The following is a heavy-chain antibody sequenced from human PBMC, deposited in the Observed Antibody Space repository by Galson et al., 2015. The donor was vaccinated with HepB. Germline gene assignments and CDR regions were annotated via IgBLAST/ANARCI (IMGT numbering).Heavy chain of an antibody. V-gene: IGHV3-30*18. D-gene: IGHD3-10*01. Sequence: SLRLSCAASGFTFSGYGMHWVRQAPGKGLEWVAVMSYDGSNKYYADSVKGRFTISRDNSKNTLYLQMNSLRAEDTAVYYCAKDYYGSGTRLDDCWGHGTLVTVSS. J-gene: IGHJ4*01. CDR1: GFTFSGYG. CDR3: AKDYYGSGTRLDDC. CDR2: MSYDGSNK.